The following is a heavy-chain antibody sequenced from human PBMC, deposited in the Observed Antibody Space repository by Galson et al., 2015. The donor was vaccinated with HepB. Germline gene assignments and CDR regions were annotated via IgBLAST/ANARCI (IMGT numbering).Heavy chain of an antibody. Sequence: SVKVSCKASGYNFGSFYMHWVRQAPGQGLEWMGIFDPSGSSTTYAQRFQGRVTMTGDTARATAFMELDSLTSKDTAVYFCARGLSAYCGGDCLGWIDPWGQGTLVTVSS. CDR2: FDPSGSST. V-gene: IGHV1-46*01. J-gene: IGHJ5*02. D-gene: IGHD2-21*01. CDR3: ARGLSAYCGGDCLGWIDP. CDR1: GYNFGSFY.